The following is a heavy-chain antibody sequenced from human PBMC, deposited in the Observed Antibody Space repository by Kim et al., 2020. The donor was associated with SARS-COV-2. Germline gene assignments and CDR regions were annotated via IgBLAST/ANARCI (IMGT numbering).Heavy chain of an antibody. CDR3: ASLPYYYDSSGPADY. J-gene: IGHJ4*02. V-gene: IGHV3-30-3*01. D-gene: IGHD3-22*01. CDR1: GFTFSSYA. Sequence: GGSLRLSCAASGFTFSSYAMHWVRQAPGKGLEWVAVISYDGSNKYYADSVKGRFTISRDNSKNTLYLQMNSLRAEDTAVYYCASLPYYYDSSGPADYWGQGTLVTVSS. CDR2: ISYDGSNK.